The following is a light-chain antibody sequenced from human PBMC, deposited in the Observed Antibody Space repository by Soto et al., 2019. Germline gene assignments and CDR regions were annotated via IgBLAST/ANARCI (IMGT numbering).Light chain of an antibody. CDR2: GAS. J-gene: IGKJ1*01. V-gene: IGKV3-15*01. Sequence: TQSPGTLALSKGESATLSCRASQSVSSTLAWYQHKPGQAPRLLIYGASTRATGIPARFSGSGSGTEFTLTISSLQSEDFAVYYCQQYNNWPRTFGQGTKVDIK. CDR3: QQYNNWPRT. CDR1: QSVSST.